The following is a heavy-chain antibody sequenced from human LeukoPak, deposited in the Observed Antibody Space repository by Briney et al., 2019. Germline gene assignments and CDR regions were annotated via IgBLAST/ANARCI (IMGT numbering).Heavy chain of an antibody. CDR2: IIPIFGTA. D-gene: IGHD6-19*01. CDR1: GGTFSSYA. V-gene: IGHV1-69*05. J-gene: IGHJ3*02. Sequence: ASVKVSCKASGGTFSSYAISWVRQAPGQGLEWMGGIIPIFGTANYAQKFQGRVTITTDESTSTAYMELSSLRSEDTAVYYCARGDRWLVRGDAFDIWGQGTMVTVSS. CDR3: ARGDRWLVRGDAFDI.